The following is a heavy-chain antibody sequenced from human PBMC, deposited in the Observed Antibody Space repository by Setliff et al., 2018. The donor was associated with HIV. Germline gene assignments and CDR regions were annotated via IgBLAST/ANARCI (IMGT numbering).Heavy chain of an antibody. D-gene: IGHD5-12*01. CDR1: GVSITIATYY. J-gene: IGHJ6*02. CDR3: AREPATYNGYNWDYYGTDL. CDR2: IDYSGSA. V-gene: IGHV4-31*11. Sequence: PSETLSLTCAVSGVSITIATYYWSWIRHSPGKGLEWIGYIDYSGSAFYNPSLKSRLTISRETSKNRFSLKLKSVTVADTAVYYCAREPATYNGYNWDYYGTDLWGQGTTVTVSS.